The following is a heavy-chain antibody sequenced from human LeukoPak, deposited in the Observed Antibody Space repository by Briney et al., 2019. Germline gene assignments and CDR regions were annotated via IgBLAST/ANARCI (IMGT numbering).Heavy chain of an antibody. CDR3: ARSDYYGSGSYLNWFDP. CDR1: GGSISSYY. Sequence: SETLSLTCTVSGGSISSYYWSWIRQPPGKGLEWIGYIYYSGSTNYNPSLKSRVTISVDTSKNQFSLKLSSVTAADTAVYYCARSDYYGSGSYLNWFDPWGQGTLVTVSS. D-gene: IGHD3-10*01. J-gene: IGHJ5*02. CDR2: IYYSGST. V-gene: IGHV4-59*12.